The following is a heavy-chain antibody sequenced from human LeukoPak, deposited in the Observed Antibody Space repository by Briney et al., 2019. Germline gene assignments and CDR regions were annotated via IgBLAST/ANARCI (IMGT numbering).Heavy chain of an antibody. CDR3: AKGEGTMVRGVIIRDHPEGY. CDR2: ISSSSSTI. CDR1: GFTFSSYS. Sequence: GGSLRLSCAASGFTFSSYSMNWVRQAPGKGLEWVSYISSSSSTIYYADSVKGRFTISRDNSKNTLYLQMNSLRAEDTAVYYCAKGEGTMVRGVIIRDHPEGYWGQGTLVTVSS. J-gene: IGHJ4*02. D-gene: IGHD3-10*01. V-gene: IGHV3-48*01.